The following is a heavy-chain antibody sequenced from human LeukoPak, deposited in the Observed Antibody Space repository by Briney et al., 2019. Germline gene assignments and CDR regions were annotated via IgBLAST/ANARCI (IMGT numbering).Heavy chain of an antibody. D-gene: IGHD3-22*01. V-gene: IGHV3-74*01. J-gene: IGHJ4*02. CDR2: IQSDGSSA. Sequence: TGGSLRLSCAASGFTFSSYWMHWVRQAPGKGLVWVSRIQSDGSSASYAEPVKGRFTISRDNAKNTLYLQMSSLRAEDTAIYYCARGYFYDSSAYGPFGAYWGQGTLVTVSS. CDR3: ARGYFYDSSAYGPFGAY. CDR1: GFTFSSYW.